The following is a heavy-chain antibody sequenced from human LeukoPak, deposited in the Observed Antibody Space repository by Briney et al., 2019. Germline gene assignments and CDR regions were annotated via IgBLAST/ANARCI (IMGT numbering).Heavy chain of an antibody. V-gene: IGHV3-21*01. Sequence: GRSLRLSCATSGFTFSNYSINWVRQAPGKGLECVSSISSSSTYIYYADSARGRSTISRNNPENCFHSQMTSRLTEAPAVFSCARWTQQQLHYGFYIWGGGRMV. CDR2: ISSSSTYI. CDR3: ARWTQQQLHYGFYI. D-gene: IGHD4-23*01. J-gene: IGHJ3*02. CDR1: GFTFSNYS.